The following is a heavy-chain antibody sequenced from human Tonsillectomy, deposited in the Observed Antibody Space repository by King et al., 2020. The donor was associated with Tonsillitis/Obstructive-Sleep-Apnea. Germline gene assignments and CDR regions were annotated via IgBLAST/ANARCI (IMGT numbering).Heavy chain of an antibody. Sequence: VQLVQSGSELKKPGASVKVSCKASGYTFTSYAMNWVRQAPGQGLEWMGWINTNTGNPTYAQGFTGRFVFSLDTSVRTAYLQISSLKAEDTAVYYCAREYGNLYYDFWSGYYTGIGGWFDPWGQGTLVTVSS. CDR1: GYTFTSYA. V-gene: IGHV7-4-1*02. CDR3: AREYGNLYYDFWSGYYTGIGGWFDP. CDR2: INTNTGNP. J-gene: IGHJ5*02. D-gene: IGHD3-3*01.